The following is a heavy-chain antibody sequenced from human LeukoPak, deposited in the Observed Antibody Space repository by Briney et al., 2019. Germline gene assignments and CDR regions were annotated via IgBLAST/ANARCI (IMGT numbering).Heavy chain of an antibody. V-gene: IGHV3-48*01. CDR3: ARGTFGVITVHDAFDI. CDR2: ISSSSSTT. D-gene: IGHD3-3*02. Sequence: QSGGSLRLSCAASGFTFSSYAMSWVRQAPGKGLEWISYISSSSSTTYYADSVKGRFTISRDNAKKSLYLQMNSLRAEDTAVYYCARGTFGVITVHDAFDIWGQGTMVTVSS. CDR1: GFTFSSYA. J-gene: IGHJ3*02.